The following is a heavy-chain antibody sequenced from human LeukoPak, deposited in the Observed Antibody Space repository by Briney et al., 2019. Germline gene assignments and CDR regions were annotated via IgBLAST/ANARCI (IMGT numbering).Heavy chain of an antibody. Sequence: GGSLRLSCAASRFTFSTYWMHWVRQAPGKGLVWVSRINSDGSSTGYADSVKGRFTISRDNAKNTLYLQMNSLRAEDTAVYYCARALHDSSGYYFDYWGQGTLVTVSS. CDR2: INSDGSST. J-gene: IGHJ4*02. D-gene: IGHD3-22*01. CDR3: ARALHDSSGYYFDY. V-gene: IGHV3-74*01. CDR1: RFTFSTYW.